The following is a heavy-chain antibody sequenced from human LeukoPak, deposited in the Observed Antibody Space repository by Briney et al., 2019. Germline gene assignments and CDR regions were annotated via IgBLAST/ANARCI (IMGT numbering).Heavy chain of an antibody. J-gene: IGHJ4*02. CDR3: AKDFIVVVPAVDY. Sequence: GGSLRLSCAASGVSFSSCGMHWVRQAPGKGLEWVAFIRYDGSNKYYADSVKGRFTISRDNSKNTLYLQMNSLRAEDTAVYYCAKDFIVVVPAVDYWGQGTLVTVSS. D-gene: IGHD2-2*01. CDR1: GVSFSSCG. CDR2: IRYDGSNK. V-gene: IGHV3-30*02.